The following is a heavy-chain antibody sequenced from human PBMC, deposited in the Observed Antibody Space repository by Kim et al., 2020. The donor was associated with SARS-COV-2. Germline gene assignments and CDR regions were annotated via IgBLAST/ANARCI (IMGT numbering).Heavy chain of an antibody. V-gene: IGHV1-2*06. CDR2: INPNSGGT. D-gene: IGHD2-2*03. Sequence: ASVKVSCKASGYTFTGYYMHWVRQAPGQGLEWMGRINPNSGGTNYAQKFQGRVTMTRDTSISTAYMELSRLRSDDTAVYYCARDGYCSSTSCSHLYYYYGMDVWGQGTTVTVSS. CDR1: GYTFTGYY. J-gene: IGHJ6*02. CDR3: ARDGYCSSTSCSHLYYYYGMDV.